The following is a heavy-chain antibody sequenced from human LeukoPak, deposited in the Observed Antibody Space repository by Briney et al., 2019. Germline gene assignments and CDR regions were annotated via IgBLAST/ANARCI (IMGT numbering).Heavy chain of an antibody. Sequence: PSETLSLTCIVSGGSISSSIYYWAWVRQPPGKGLEWIGTVFYNGATQYSPSLRSRVTMSVDTSKNQFSLKLSSVTAADTAVYYCARGSSSDFDYWGQGTLVTVSS. D-gene: IGHD6-6*01. CDR3: ARGSSSDFDY. J-gene: IGHJ4*02. CDR2: VFYNGAT. V-gene: IGHV4-39*07. CDR1: GGSISSSIYY.